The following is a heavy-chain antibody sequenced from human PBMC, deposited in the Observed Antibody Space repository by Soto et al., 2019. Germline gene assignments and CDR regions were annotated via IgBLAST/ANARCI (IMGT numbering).Heavy chain of an antibody. CDR3: AKDPPSERMQPDYGMDV. D-gene: IGHD6-13*01. J-gene: IGHJ6*02. V-gene: IGHV3-23*01. CDR2: ISGSGRYT. Sequence: VGSLRLSCAASWFTFDSCVMSWVRQAPGKGLEWLSLISGSGRYTDYADSVKGRFTISRDNSKNTLYLQMNSLRVEDTAVYYCAKDPPSERMQPDYGMDVWGQGTTVTVSS. CDR1: WFTFDSCV.